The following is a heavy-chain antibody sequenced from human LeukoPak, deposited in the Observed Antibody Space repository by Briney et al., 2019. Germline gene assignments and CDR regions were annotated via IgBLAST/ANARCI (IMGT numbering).Heavy chain of an antibody. Sequence: HSGGSLRLSCAASGFTFSGSAIHWVRRSSGKGLEWVGQIDKKDKGYATATAYAASVKGRFTISRDDSINTAYLQMKSLETEDTALYYCTRDSGTYNWFDPWGQGTLVTVSS. CDR1: GFTFSGSA. CDR3: TRDSGTYNWFDP. J-gene: IGHJ5*02. V-gene: IGHV3-73*01. CDR2: IDKKDKGYATAT. D-gene: IGHD1-26*01.